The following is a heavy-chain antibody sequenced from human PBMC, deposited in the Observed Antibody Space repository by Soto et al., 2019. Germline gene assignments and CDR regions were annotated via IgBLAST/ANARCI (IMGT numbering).Heavy chain of an antibody. CDR1: GGSISGYY. J-gene: IGHJ3*02. CDR3: ARVGGKYCSGGSCYGSRHAFDI. D-gene: IGHD2-15*01. Sequence: SETLSLTCAVYGGSISGYYWSWIRQPPGKGLEWIGEINHSGSTNYNPSLKSRVTISVDTSKNQFSLKLSSVTAADTAVYYCARVGGKYCSGGSCYGSRHAFDIWGQGTMVT. CDR2: INHSGST. V-gene: IGHV4-34*01.